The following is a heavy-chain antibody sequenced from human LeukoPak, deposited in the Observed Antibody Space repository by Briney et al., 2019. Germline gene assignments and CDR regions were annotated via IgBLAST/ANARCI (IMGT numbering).Heavy chain of an antibody. CDR1: GFTFSSHA. V-gene: IGHV3-23*01. Sequence: GGSLRLSCAASGFTFSSHAMSWVRQAPGKGLEWVSAISGSGGSTYYADSVKGRSTISRDNSKNTLYLQMNSLRAEDTAVYYCTRVGYIDEGIDYWGQGTLVTVSS. D-gene: IGHD5-24*01. CDR2: ISGSGGST. J-gene: IGHJ4*02. CDR3: TRVGYIDEGIDY.